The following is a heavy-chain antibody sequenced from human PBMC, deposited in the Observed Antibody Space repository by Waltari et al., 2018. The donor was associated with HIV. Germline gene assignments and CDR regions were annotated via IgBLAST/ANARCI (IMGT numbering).Heavy chain of an antibody. J-gene: IGHJ4*02. CDR1: AYTLHASF. V-gene: IGHV1-2*02. Sequence: QIHLLQFGAEVKKPGSPVSVSCKTSAYTLHASFFCWVRRGPGRALEGVGMINPNSRETKSAQRLEGRVTLTRDLSTITGYMELSRLTPDDTAVYYCASVTDSGTALANWGQGTLISVSS. CDR3: ASVTDSGTALAN. D-gene: IGHD3-10*01. CDR2: INPNSRET.